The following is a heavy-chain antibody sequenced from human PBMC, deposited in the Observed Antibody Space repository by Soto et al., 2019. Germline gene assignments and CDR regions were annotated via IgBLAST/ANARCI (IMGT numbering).Heavy chain of an antibody. J-gene: IGHJ4*02. CDR1: GGTFNTYA. CDR3: AREVQVHTPAFVY. V-gene: IGHV1-69*19. D-gene: IGHD3-10*01. Sequence: QVRLVQSGAEMKKPGSSVKVSCQSSGGTFNTYAMNWVRQAPGQGPEWMGDISPMFGAANYAPKFQGRVTITADESTGTSHMQLSSLTSEDTALYFCAREVQVHTPAFVYWGQGTLVTVSS. CDR2: ISPMFGAA.